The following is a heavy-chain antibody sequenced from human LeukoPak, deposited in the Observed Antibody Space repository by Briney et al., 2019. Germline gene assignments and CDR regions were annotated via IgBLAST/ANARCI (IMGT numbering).Heavy chain of an antibody. V-gene: IGHV4-30-4*01. J-gene: IGHJ5*02. CDR1: GGSISSGDYY. D-gene: IGHD7-27*01. CDR3: AREATDGDRLFDP. Sequence: SQTLSLTCTVSGGSISSGDYYWSWIRQPPGTGLEWIGYIYYSGSTYYNPSLKSRVTISVDTSKNQFSLKLSSVTAADTAAYYCAREATDGDRLFDPWGQGTLVTVSS. CDR2: IYYSGST.